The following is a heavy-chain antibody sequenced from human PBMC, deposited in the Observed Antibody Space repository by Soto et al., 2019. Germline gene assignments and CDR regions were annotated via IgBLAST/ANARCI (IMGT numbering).Heavy chain of an antibody. CDR2: ISYDGSNK. D-gene: IGHD2-21*02. CDR3: AKALRIVVVTAPFDY. CDR1: GFTFSSYG. J-gene: IGHJ4*02. V-gene: IGHV3-30*18. Sequence: GGPLRLSCAASGFTFSSYGMHWVRQAPGKGLEWVAVISYDGSNKYYADSVKGRFTISRDNSKNTLYLQMNSLRAEDTAVYYCAKALRIVVVTAPFDYWGQGTLVTVSS.